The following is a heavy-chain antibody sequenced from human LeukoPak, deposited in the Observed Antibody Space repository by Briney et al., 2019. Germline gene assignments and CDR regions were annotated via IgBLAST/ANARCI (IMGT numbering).Heavy chain of an antibody. V-gene: IGHV3-30*01. CDR3: ARAGVAGYNWFDP. CDR2: ISYDGSNK. Sequence: GRSLRLSCAASGFTFSSYAMHWVRQAPGKGLEWVAVISYDGSNKYYADSVKGRFTISRDNSKNTLYLQMNSLRAEDTAVYYCARAGVAGYNWFDPWGQGTLVTVSS. J-gene: IGHJ5*02. CDR1: GFTFSSYA. D-gene: IGHD6-19*01.